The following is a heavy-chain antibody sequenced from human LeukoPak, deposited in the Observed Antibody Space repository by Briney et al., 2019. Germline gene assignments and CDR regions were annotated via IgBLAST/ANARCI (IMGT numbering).Heavy chain of an antibody. D-gene: IGHD4-17*01. CDR3: ARDVYGDYYFDY. J-gene: IGHJ4*02. Sequence: SVTVSCKASGGTFSSYAISWVRQAPGQGLEWMGGIIPIFGTANYAQKFQGRVTITADESTSTAYMELSSLRSEDTAVYYCARDVYGDYYFDYWGQGTLVTVSS. CDR1: GGTFSSYA. CDR2: IIPIFGTA. V-gene: IGHV1-69*13.